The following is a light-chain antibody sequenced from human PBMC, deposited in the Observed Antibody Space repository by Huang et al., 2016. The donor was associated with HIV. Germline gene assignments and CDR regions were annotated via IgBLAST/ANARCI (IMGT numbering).Light chain of an antibody. V-gene: IGKV1-39*01. Sequence: DVQMTQSPSSLSASVGDSVTIACRTSQSINNFLDWYQQRPGEAPNLLIYGASSLRIGVPSRFSGSGAETDFTLTISSLQPEDFATYYCLQTLSFPPTFGQGTKV. CDR1: QSINNF. CDR2: GAS. J-gene: IGKJ1*01. CDR3: LQTLSFPPT.